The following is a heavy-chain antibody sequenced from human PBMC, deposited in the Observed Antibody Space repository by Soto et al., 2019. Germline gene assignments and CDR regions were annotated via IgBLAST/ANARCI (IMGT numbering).Heavy chain of an antibody. J-gene: IGHJ6*02. CDR1: GGSISSGGYY. Sequence: QVQLQESGPGLVKPSQTLSLTCTVSGGSISSGGYYWTWIRQHPGKGLEWIGYIYYSGSTYYNPSLKSRVTMSVDTSKIQFSLKLSSVTAADTAVYYCARVCDGDCHYGMDVWGQGTTVTVSS. CDR2: IYYSGST. V-gene: IGHV4-31*03. D-gene: IGHD2-21*02. CDR3: ARVCDGDCHYGMDV.